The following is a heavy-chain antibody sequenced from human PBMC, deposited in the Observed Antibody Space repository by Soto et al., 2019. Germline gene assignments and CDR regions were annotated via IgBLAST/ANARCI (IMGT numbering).Heavy chain of an antibody. CDR1: GFTFSSYW. V-gene: IGHV3-7*03. J-gene: IGHJ6*02. D-gene: IGHD2-2*01. Sequence: ESGGGLVQPGGSLRLSCAASGFTFSSYWMSWVRQAPGKGLEWVANIKQDGSEKYYVDSVKGRFTISRDNAKNSLYLQMNSLRAEDTAVYYCARTPAGVVPAATSYYYYGMDVWGQGTTVTVSS. CDR2: IKQDGSEK. CDR3: ARTPAGVVPAATSYYYYGMDV.